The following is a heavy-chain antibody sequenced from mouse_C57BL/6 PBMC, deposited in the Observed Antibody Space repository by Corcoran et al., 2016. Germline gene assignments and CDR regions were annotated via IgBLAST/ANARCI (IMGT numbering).Heavy chain of an antibody. V-gene: IGHV9-3*01. Sequence: QIQLVQSGPELKKPGETVKISCKASGYTFTTYGMIWVKQAPGKGLKGMGWINTYSGVPPYADDFKGRFAFSLETSASTAYLQINNLKNEETATYFCASQYYGSSYWYCDVWGTGTTVTVSS. CDR2: INTYSGVP. J-gene: IGHJ1*03. CDR3: ASQYYGSSYWYCDV. CDR1: GYTFTTYG. D-gene: IGHD1-1*01.